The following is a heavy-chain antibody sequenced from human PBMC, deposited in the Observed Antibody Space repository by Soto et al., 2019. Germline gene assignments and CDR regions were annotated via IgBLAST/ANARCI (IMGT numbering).Heavy chain of an antibody. J-gene: IGHJ3*02. CDR2: ISYDGSNK. CDR3: AKDRHSSGWYEALDAFDI. D-gene: IGHD6-19*01. V-gene: IGHV3-30*18. CDR1: GFTFSSYG. Sequence: GGSLRLSCAASGFTFSSYGMHWVLQAPGKGLEWLAVISYDGSNKYYADSVKGRFTISRDNTNSTLYLQMNSLGAEDTAVYYCAKDRHSSGWYEALDAFDIWGQGTMVTVSS.